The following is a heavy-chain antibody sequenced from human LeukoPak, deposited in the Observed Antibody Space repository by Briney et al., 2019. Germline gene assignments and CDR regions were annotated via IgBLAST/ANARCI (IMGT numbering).Heavy chain of an antibody. CDR3: ARGWGPYGGHYFDY. V-gene: IGHV4-34*01. CDR1: GGSFSGYY. J-gene: IGHJ4*02. CDR2: INHSGST. D-gene: IGHD4-23*01. Sequence: PSETLSLTCAVYGGSFSGYYWSWIRQPPGKGLEWIGEINHSGSTNYNPSLKSRVTISVDTSKTLFSLKLSSVTAADTAVYYCARGWGPYGGHYFDYWGQGTLVTVSS.